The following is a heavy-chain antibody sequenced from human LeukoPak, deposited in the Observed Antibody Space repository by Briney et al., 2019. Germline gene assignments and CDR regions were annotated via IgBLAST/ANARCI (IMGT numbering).Heavy chain of an antibody. V-gene: IGHV4-39*07. D-gene: IGHD2-8*01. CDR3: AREGCTNGVCYRGYYFDY. CDR2: VYYSGTT. J-gene: IGHJ4*02. Sequence: SETLSLTCSVSGGSISLSYYYWGWIRQPPGKALEWIGSVYYSGTTSYNPSLKSRVTISVDKSKNQFSLKLSSVTAADTAVYYCAREGCTNGVCYRGYYFDYWGQGTLVTVSS. CDR1: GGSISLSYYY.